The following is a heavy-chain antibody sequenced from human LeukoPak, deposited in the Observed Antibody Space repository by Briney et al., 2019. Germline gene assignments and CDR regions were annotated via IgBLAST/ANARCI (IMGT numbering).Heavy chain of an antibody. V-gene: IGHV4-34*01. CDR2: INHSGST. Sequence: SETLSLTCAVYGGSFSGYYWSWIRQPPGKGLEWIGEINHSGSTNYNPSLKSRVAISVDTSKNQFSLKLSSVTAADTAVYYCARGWGSFDYWGQGTLVTVSS. J-gene: IGHJ4*02. D-gene: IGHD7-27*01. CDR3: ARGWGSFDY. CDR1: GGSFSGYY.